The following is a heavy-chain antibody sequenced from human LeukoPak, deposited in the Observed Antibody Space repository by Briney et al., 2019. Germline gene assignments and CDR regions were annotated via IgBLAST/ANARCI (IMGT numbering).Heavy chain of an antibody. CDR3: ARASSSWYFDY. CDR2: IYYSGGT. Sequence: SETLSLTCTVSGGSISSYDWSWIRQPPGKGLEWIGYIYYSGGTNYNPSLKSRVTISVDTSKNQFSLKLSSVTAADTAVYYCARASSSWYFDYWGQGTLVTVSS. V-gene: IGHV4-59*01. CDR1: GGSISSYD. J-gene: IGHJ4*02. D-gene: IGHD6-13*01.